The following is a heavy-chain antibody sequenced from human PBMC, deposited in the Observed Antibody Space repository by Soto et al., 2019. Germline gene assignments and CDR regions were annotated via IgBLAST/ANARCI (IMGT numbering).Heavy chain of an antibody. Sequence: VQLQESGPGLVKPSETLSLTCTVSGGSISSYYWSWIRQLPGTGLEWIGYIYYSGSTNYNPSLNGPVTRSVDTSKNQFALKLSSVTAADTAVYYCARVVVVVPAAKYNWFDPWGQGTLVTVSS. CDR2: IYYSGST. CDR3: ARVVVVVPAAKYNWFDP. V-gene: IGHV4-59*01. CDR1: GGSISSYY. J-gene: IGHJ5*02. D-gene: IGHD2-2*01.